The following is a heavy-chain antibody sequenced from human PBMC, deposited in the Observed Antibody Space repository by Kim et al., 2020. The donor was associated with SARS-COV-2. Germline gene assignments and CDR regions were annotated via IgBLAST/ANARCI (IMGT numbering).Heavy chain of an antibody. V-gene: IGHV3-48*03. CDR3: AREYSSSWSTHGMDV. D-gene: IGHD6-13*01. CDR2: ISSSGSTI. CDR1: GFTFSSYE. Sequence: GGSLRLSCAASGFTFSSYEMNWVRQAPGKGLEWVSYISSSGSTIYYADSVKGRFTISRDNAKNSLYLQMNSLRAEDTAVYYCAREYSSSWSTHGMDVWGQGTTVTVSS. J-gene: IGHJ6*02.